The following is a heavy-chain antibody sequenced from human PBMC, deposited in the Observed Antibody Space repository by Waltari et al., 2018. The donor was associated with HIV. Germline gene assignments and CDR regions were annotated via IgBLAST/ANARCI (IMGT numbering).Heavy chain of an antibody. Sequence: SSPGLVKPSETLSLTCSVSGGSFISYHWTWIRQPPGKGLEWIGYIYYTGRTNCNPSLKSRVTISVDTSKNQFSLRLRSVTAADTAVYYCARGLFGVGSNWFDPWGQGILVTVSS. V-gene: IGHV4-59*01. CDR2: IYYTGRT. CDR3: ARGLFGVGSNWFDP. D-gene: IGHD3-3*01. CDR1: GGSFISYH. J-gene: IGHJ5*02.